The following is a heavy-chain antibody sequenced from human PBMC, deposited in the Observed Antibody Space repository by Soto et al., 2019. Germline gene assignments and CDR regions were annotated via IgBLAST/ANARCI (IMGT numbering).Heavy chain of an antibody. CDR3: ARVPRLYSSGWNNWFDP. J-gene: IGHJ5*02. Sequence: SQTLSLTCAISGDSVSSNSAAWNWIRQSPSRGLEWLGRTYYRSKWYNDYAVSVKSRITINPDTSKKQFSLQLNSVTPEDTAVYYCARVPRLYSSGWNNWFDPWGQGTLVTVS. D-gene: IGHD6-19*01. CDR1: GDSVSSNSAA. CDR2: TYYRSKWYN. V-gene: IGHV6-1*01.